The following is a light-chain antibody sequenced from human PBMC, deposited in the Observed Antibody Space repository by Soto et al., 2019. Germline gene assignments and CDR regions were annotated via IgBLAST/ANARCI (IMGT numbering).Light chain of an antibody. V-gene: IGLV2-14*01. Sequence: QSALTQPASVSGSPGQSITISCTGTSSDIGGYYYVSWYQHHPGKAPKLIIYQVTNRPSGVSHRFSGSKSGNTASLTIPGLQAEDEADYYCTSYSSSSTFYVFGTGTKVTVL. J-gene: IGLJ1*01. CDR3: TSYSSSSTFYV. CDR2: QVT. CDR1: SSDIGGYYY.